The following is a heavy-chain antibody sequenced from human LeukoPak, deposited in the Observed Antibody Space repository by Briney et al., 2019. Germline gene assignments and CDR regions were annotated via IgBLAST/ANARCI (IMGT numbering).Heavy chain of an antibody. V-gene: IGHV4-38-2*02. CDR1: GNSISSGYY. Sequence: SETLSLTCAVTGNSISSGYYWGWIRQPPGKGLEWIGSIYHSGSTYYNPSLKSRVTISVDTSKNQFSLKLSSVTAADTAVYYCARDLPYGGNRAFDYWGQGTLVTVSS. CDR3: ARDLPYGGNRAFDY. CDR2: IYHSGST. J-gene: IGHJ4*02. D-gene: IGHD4-23*01.